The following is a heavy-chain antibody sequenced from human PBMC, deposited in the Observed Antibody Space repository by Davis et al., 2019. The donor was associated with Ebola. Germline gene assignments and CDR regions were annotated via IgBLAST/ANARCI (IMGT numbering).Heavy chain of an antibody. CDR1: GGSFSGYS. CDR2: IYHSGRT. CDR3: ARGGIVVVPAAIIDYYYYYGMDV. J-gene: IGHJ6*02. D-gene: IGHD2-2*01. V-gene: IGHV4-34*01. Sequence: SETLSLTCAVYGGSFSGYSWSWIRQPPGKGLEWIGYIYHSGRTYYNPSLKSRVTISVDTSKNQFSLKLSSVTAADTAVYYCARGGIVVVPAAIIDYYYYYGMDVWGQGTTVTVSS.